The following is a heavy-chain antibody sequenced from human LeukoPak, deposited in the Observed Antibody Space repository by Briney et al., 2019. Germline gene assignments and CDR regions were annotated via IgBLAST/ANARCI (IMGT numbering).Heavy chain of an antibody. CDR1: GFTFSSYS. CDR3: ARDFETTVVTPGY. V-gene: IGHV3-21*01. Sequence: GGSLRLCCAASGFTFSSYSMNWVRQAPGKGLEWVSSISSSSSYIYYADSVKGRFTISRDNAKNSLYLQMNSLRAEDTAVYYCARDFETTVVTPGYWGQGTLVTVSS. CDR2: ISSSSSYI. J-gene: IGHJ4*02. D-gene: IGHD4-17*01.